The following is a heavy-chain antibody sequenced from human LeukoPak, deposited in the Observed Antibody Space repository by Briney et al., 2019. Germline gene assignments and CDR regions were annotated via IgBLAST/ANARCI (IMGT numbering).Heavy chain of an antibody. D-gene: IGHD6-19*01. V-gene: IGHV3-21*01. Sequence: GGSLRLSCAASGFTFSAYSMNWVRQAPGKGLEWVSSISSSSSYIYYADSVKGRFTISRDNAKNSLYLQMNSLRAEDTAVYYCARDRDSSGWRDAFDIWGQGTMVTVSS. J-gene: IGHJ3*02. CDR3: ARDRDSSGWRDAFDI. CDR2: ISSSSSYI. CDR1: GFTFSAYS.